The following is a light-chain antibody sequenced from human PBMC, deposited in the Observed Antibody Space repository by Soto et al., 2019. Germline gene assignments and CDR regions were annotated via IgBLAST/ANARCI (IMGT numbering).Light chain of an antibody. CDR2: GVS. CDR1: HRLNTY. Sequence: IRMTQSPSSLSASTEDRVTITCRASHRLNTYLAWYQQKPGTAPKLLIYGVSSLQSGVPSRFRGSGSGTDFTLIINSLQSEDFATYYCQQYFSYPYTFGQGTKLEIK. J-gene: IGKJ2*01. V-gene: IGKV1-8*01. CDR3: QQYFSYPYT.